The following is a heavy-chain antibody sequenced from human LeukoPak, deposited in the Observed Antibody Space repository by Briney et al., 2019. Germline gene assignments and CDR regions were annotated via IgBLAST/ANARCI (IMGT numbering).Heavy chain of an antibody. CDR1: GFTFDDYT. J-gene: IGHJ4*02. V-gene: IGHV3-48*04. CDR2: ISSSGSTI. D-gene: IGHD3-22*01. CDR3: ARDRAYYYDSSGSDY. Sequence: GGSLRLPCAASGFTFDDYTMHWVRQTPGKGLEWVSYISSSGSTIYYADSVKGRFTISRDNAKNSLYLQMNSLRAEDTAVYYCARDRAYYYDSSGSDYWGQGTLVTVSS.